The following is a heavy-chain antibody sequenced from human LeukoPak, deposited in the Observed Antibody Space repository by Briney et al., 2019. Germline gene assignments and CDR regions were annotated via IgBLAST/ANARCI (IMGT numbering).Heavy chain of an antibody. CDR1: GFTFSSNS. V-gene: IGHV3-74*01. CDR3: ARGGGYGYVT. D-gene: IGHD5-18*01. Sequence: PGGSLRLSCAASGFTFSSNSMHWVRQAPGKGLVWVSRINSDGSSTNYADSGKGRFTISRDNAKNTPYLQMNSLRGEDTAWYYWARGGGYGYVTWGQGTLVSVSS. J-gene: IGHJ5*02. CDR2: INSDGSST.